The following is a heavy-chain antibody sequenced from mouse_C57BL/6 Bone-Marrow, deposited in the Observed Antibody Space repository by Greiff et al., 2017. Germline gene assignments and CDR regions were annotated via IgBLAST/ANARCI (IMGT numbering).Heavy chain of an antibody. D-gene: IGHD2-3*01. CDR2: IYPGSGST. J-gene: IGHJ4*01. V-gene: IGHV1-55*01. CDR3: ARRGWLLYYYAMDY. CDR1: GYTFTSYC. Sequence: QVQLQQPGAELVKPGASVKMSCKASGYTFTSYCITWVKQRPGQGLEWIGDIYPGSGSTNYHEKFKSKVTLTLDTSSSTAYMQISSLTSEDSAVYYCARRGWLLYYYAMDYWGQGTSVTVSS.